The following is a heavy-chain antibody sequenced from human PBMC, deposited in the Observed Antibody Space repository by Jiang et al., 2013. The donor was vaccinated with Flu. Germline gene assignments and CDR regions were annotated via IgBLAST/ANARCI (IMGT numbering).Heavy chain of an antibody. CDR3: ARALVGATTRFDY. V-gene: IGHV4-31*01. CDR1: VAPSAVVVTT. J-gene: IGHJ4*02. D-gene: IGHD1-26*01. CDR2: SITVGAP. Sequence: GLVKPSPDPCPSPALSLVAPSAVVVTTGAGSASTQGRAWSGLGTSITVGAPTTTRPPKSLVTISVDTSKNQFSLKLSSVTAADTAVYYCARALVGATTRFDYWGQGTLVTVSS.